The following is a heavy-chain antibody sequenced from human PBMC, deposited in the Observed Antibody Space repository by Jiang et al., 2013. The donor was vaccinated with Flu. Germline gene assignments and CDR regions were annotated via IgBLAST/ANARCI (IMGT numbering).Heavy chain of an antibody. CDR3: ARGGVGAKTDFDY. CDR2: INPNSGGT. CDR1: GYTFTGYY. J-gene: IGHJ4*02. D-gene: IGHD1-26*01. V-gene: IGHV1-2*04. Sequence: SGYTFTGYYMHWVRQAPGQGLEWMGWINPNSGGTNYAQKFQGWVTMTRDTSISTAYMELSRLRSDDTAVYYCARGGVGAKTDFDYWGQGTLVTVSS.